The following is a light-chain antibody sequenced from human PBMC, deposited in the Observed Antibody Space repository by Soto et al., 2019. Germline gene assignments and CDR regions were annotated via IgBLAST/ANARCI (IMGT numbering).Light chain of an antibody. Sequence: QSVLTQPPSASGSPGQSVTISCTGTSSDVGGYKYVSWYQQHPGKAPKLMIYKVSQRPSGVPDRFSGSKSGNTASLTVSGLQAEDEADYYCSSYAGSNNLNVFGGGTKLTVL. CDR2: KVS. V-gene: IGLV2-8*01. CDR3: SSYAGSNNLNV. J-gene: IGLJ2*01. CDR1: SSDVGGYKY.